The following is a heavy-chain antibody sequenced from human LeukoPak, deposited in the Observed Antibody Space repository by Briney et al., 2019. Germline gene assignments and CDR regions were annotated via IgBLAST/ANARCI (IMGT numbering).Heavy chain of an antibody. CDR2: ISYDGSNK. CDR3: AKEYYYDSSGYYPYYFDY. D-gene: IGHD3-22*01. CDR1: GFTFSSYG. Sequence: TGRSLRLSCAASGFTFSSYGMHWVRQAPGKGLEWVAVISYDGSNKYYADSVKGRFTISRDNSKNTLYLQMNSLRAEDTAVYYCAKEYYYDSSGYYPYYFDYWGQGTLVTVSS. J-gene: IGHJ4*02. V-gene: IGHV3-30*18.